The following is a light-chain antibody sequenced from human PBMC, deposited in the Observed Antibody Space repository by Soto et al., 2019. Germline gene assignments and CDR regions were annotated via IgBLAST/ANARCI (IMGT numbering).Light chain of an antibody. CDR3: QQYGASPRT. Sequence: EIVLTQSPDTLSSSPGERATLSCRASQSLSSAYLVWYQQKPGQAPRLLMFAASSRATGTPDRFSGSGSGTDFTLTISRLEPEDFAGYYCQQYGASPRTFGQGTKVEIK. CDR2: AAS. V-gene: IGKV3-20*01. CDR1: QSLSSAY. J-gene: IGKJ1*01.